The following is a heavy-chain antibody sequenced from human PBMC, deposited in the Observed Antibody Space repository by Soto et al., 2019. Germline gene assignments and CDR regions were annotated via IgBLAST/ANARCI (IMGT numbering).Heavy chain of an antibody. V-gene: IGHV6-1*01. CDR1: GDSVSGNSAA. CDR3: ARDQKQLGTYYYYYGMDV. Sequence: SQTLSLTCAISGDSVSGNSAAWNWIRQSPSRGLEWLGRTYYRSKWYNDYAVSVKSRITINPDTSKNQFSLQLNSVTPEDTAVYYCARDQKQLGTYYYYYGMDVWGQGTTVTVS. J-gene: IGHJ6*02. D-gene: IGHD6-6*01. CDR2: TYYRSKWYN.